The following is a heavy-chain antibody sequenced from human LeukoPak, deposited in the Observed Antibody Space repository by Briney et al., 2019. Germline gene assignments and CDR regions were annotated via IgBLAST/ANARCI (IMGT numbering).Heavy chain of an antibody. CDR3: ARHDIVGAPVDY. V-gene: IGHV4-39*01. CDR2: IYYSGST. D-gene: IGHD1-26*01. CDR1: GGSISSSSYY. Sequence: SETLSLTCTVSGGSISSSSYYWGWIRQPPGKGLEWLGSIYYSGSTYYNPSLKSRFTISVNTPKNHCSRKLTAVTAPAPALYYCARHDIVGAPVDYWGQGTLVTVSS. J-gene: IGHJ4*02.